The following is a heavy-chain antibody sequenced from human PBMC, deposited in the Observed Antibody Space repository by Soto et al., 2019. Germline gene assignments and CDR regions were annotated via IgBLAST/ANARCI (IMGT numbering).Heavy chain of an antibody. J-gene: IGHJ4*02. D-gene: IGHD3-3*01. CDR3: ARDWRQMSRGGFFDY. V-gene: IGHV1-69*06. Sequence: QVRLVQSGAEVKKPGSSVKLSCKVSGGNSNSYSIAWVRQAPGQGLQWLGTIVPLSGAPNHAHKFQGRVTITADTSTNTAYLELSSLRYEDTAIYYCARDWRQMSRGGFFDYWGQGSLVTISS. CDR2: IVPLSGAP. CDR1: GGNSNSYS.